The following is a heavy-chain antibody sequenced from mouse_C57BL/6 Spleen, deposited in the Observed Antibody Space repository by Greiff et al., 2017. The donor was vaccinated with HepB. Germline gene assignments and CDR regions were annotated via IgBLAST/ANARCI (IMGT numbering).Heavy chain of an antibody. V-gene: IGHV3-6*01. Sequence: VQLQQSGPGLVKPSQSLSLTCSVTGYSITSGYYWNWIRQFPGNKLEWMGYISYDGSNNYNPSLKNRISITRDTSKNQFFLKLNSVTTEDTATYYCAGITTVVGPFAYWGQGTLVTVSA. CDR1: GYSITSGYY. CDR3: AGITTVVGPFAY. D-gene: IGHD1-1*01. J-gene: IGHJ3*01. CDR2: ISYDGSN.